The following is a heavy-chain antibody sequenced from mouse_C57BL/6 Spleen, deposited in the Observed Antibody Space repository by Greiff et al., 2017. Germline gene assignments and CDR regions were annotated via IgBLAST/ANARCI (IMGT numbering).Heavy chain of an antibody. CDR1: GYAFSSYW. D-gene: IGHD1-1*01. Sequence: VQLQQPGAELVKPGASVKISCKASGYAFSSYWMNWVKQRPGKGLEWIGQIYPGVGDPNYNGKFKGKATLTADKSSSTAYMQLSSLTSEDSAVYFCARRGYYGSSYWYFDVWGTGTTVTVSS. J-gene: IGHJ1*03. V-gene: IGHV1-80*01. CDR2: IYPGVGDP. CDR3: ARRGYYGSSYWYFDV.